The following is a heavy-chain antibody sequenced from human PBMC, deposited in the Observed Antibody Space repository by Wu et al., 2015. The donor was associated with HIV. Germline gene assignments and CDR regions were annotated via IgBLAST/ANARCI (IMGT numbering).Heavy chain of an antibody. J-gene: IGHJ4*02. CDR2: VDSEDGKT. Sequence: EVQLVQSGAEVKKPGTSVKVSCRVSGFTFIDYYISWVRQAPGRGLEWMGFVDSEDGKTMYAARFQGRVTITADRSRDTAYMELNSLKSDDTAIYFCATSVEVVGFDYWGQGTPVTVSS. CDR3: ATSVEVVGFDY. CDR1: GFTFIDYY. V-gene: IGHV1-69-2*01. D-gene: IGHD3-22*01.